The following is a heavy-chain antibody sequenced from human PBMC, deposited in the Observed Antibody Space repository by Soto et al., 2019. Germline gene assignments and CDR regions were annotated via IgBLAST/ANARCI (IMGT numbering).Heavy chain of an antibody. D-gene: IGHD2-2*02. Sequence: EVQLLESGGGLVQPGGSLRLSCAASAFTFSSYAMSWVRQAPGKGLEWVSAISGSGISTYYADSVKGRFTISRDNSKNTLFLQINSLRAEDTAVYYCAKDRSRSYCSSTSCYSDGYFDYWGQGTLVTVSS. CDR2: ISGSGIST. CDR3: AKDRSRSYCSSTSCYSDGYFDY. CDR1: AFTFSSYA. J-gene: IGHJ4*02. V-gene: IGHV3-23*01.